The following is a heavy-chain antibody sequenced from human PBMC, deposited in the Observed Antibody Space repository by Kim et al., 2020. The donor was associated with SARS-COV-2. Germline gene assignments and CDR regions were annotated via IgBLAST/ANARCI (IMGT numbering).Heavy chain of an antibody. J-gene: IGHJ4*02. Sequence: AVSLKSRITINPDTSKNQFSLQLNSVTPEDTAVYYCARGSIAVAGTLFDYWGQGTLVTVSS. D-gene: IGHD6-19*01. V-gene: IGHV6-1*01. CDR3: ARGSIAVAGTLFDY.